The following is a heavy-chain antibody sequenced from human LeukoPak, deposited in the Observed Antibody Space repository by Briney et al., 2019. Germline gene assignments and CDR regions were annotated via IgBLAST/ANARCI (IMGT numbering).Heavy chain of an antibody. J-gene: IGHJ4*02. CDR1: GYSISSGYY. Sequence: SPSETLSLTCTVSGYSISSGYYWSWIRQPPGKGLVWIARIYHSGTTYYKPSLKSRVTISVDTSKNQFSLSLSPVTAADTATYYCATYTLAYFDYWGQGTLVTVSS. CDR3: ATYTLAYFDY. V-gene: IGHV4-38-2*02. CDR2: IYHSGTT. D-gene: IGHD5-12*01.